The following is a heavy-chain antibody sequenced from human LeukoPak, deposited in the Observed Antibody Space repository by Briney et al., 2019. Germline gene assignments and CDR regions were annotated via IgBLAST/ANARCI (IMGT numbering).Heavy chain of an antibody. Sequence: GGSLRLSCAASGFTFSDYYMSWIRQAPGKGLEWVSYISSSGSTIYYADSVRGRFSISRENSKNTLYLQMNSLRAEDTALYYCAKTLQDIVVVPDAIFDYWGQGTLVTVSS. J-gene: IGHJ4*02. D-gene: IGHD2-2*01. CDR2: ISSSGSTI. CDR3: AKTLQDIVVVPDAIFDY. V-gene: IGHV3-11*01. CDR1: GFTFSDYY.